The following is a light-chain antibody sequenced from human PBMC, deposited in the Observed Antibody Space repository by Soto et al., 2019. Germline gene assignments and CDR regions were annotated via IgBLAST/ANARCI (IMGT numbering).Light chain of an antibody. V-gene: IGKV3D-20*02. Sequence: EIVMTQSPATLSVSPGERATLSCRASQSVSSNLACYQQKPGQAPRLLIYGASSRATGIPDRFSGSGSGTDFTLTISRLEPEDFAVYYCQQRSNWPLLSFGGGTKVDI. CDR3: QQRSNWPLLS. CDR1: QSVSSN. CDR2: GAS. J-gene: IGKJ4*01.